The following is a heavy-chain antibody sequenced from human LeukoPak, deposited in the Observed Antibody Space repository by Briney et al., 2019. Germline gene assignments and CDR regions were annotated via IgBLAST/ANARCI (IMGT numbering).Heavy chain of an antibody. D-gene: IGHD2-15*01. CDR2: ISYDGSNK. J-gene: IGHJ3*02. V-gene: IGHV3-30-3*01. Sequence: GGSLRLSCAASGFTFSIYAMHWVRQAPGKGLEWVAVISYDGSNKYYADSVKGRFTISRDNSKNTLYLQMNSLRAEDTAVYYCAKEGVVVAATTDAFDIWGQGTMVTVSS. CDR1: GFTFSIYA. CDR3: AKEGVVVAATTDAFDI.